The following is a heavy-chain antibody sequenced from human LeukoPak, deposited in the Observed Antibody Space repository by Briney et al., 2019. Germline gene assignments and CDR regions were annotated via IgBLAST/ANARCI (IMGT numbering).Heavy chain of an antibody. J-gene: IGHJ4*02. CDR1: GGSISSYY. D-gene: IGHD6-13*01. CDR3: ARDATGYSSSWYSSGGFDY. V-gene: IGHV4-4*07. CDR2: IYTSGST. Sequence: PSETLSLTCTVSGGSISSYYWSWIRQPAGKGLEWIARIYTSGSTNYNPSLKSRVTMSVDTSKNQFSLKLSSVTAADTAVYYCARDATGYSSSWYSSGGFDYWGRGTLVTVSS.